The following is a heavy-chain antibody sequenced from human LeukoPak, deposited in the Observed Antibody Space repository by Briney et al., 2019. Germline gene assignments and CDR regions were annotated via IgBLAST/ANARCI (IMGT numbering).Heavy chain of an antibody. V-gene: IGHV3-23*01. CDR2: ISGSGGST. D-gene: IGHD3-10*01. Sequence: QPGGSLGLSCAATVFTFSSYTVSWVRQAPGKGLEWVSAISGSGGSTYYAESVKGRFTISRDNSKNTLHPQMSSLRAEDTAVYYCAKDSSASYASGSYSFDYWGQGTLVTVSS. CDR3: AKDSSASYASGSYSFDY. CDR1: VFTFSSYT. J-gene: IGHJ4*02.